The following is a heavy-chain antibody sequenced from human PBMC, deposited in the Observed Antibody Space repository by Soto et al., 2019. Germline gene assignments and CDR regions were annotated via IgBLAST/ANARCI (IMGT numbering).Heavy chain of an antibody. Sequence: QVQLQQWGAGLLKPSETLSLTCAVYGGSFSGYYWTWIRQTPGKGLEWIGEINHSGSTNYKPSLKSRVSISADTSKKQFSLNLTSVTAADTAVYYCARGECSSNSCCTRWALDIWGQGTVVTVSS. CDR3: ARGECSSNSCCTRWALDI. CDR2: INHSGST. D-gene: IGHD2-2*01. V-gene: IGHV4-34*01. CDR1: GGSFSGYY. J-gene: IGHJ3*02.